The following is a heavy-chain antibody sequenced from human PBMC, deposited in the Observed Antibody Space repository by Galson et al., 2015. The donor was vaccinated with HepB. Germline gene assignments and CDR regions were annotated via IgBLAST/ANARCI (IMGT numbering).Heavy chain of an antibody. CDR2: INPSGGST. CDR1: GYTFTSYY. Sequence: SVKVSCKASGYTFTSYYMHWVRQAPGQGLEWMRIINPSGGSTSYAQKFQGRVTMTRDTSTSTVYMELSSLRPEDTAVYYCARDLPLTMVRGVIIRSDYYYGMDDWGQGTTVTVSS. CDR3: ARDLPLTMVRGVIIRSDYYYGMDD. V-gene: IGHV1-46*01. J-gene: IGHJ6*02. D-gene: IGHD3-10*01.